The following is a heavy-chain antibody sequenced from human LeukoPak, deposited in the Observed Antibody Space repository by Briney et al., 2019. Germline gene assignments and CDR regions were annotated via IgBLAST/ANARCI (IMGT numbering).Heavy chain of an antibody. J-gene: IGHJ6*02. CDR1: GYTFTGYY. CDR3: ARQWGDYGSGSYWYYYYYYGMDV. Sequence: ASVKVSCKASGYTFTGYYIHWVRQAPGQGLEWMGWINPNSGGTNYAQKFQGRVTMTRDTSISTAYMELSRLRSDDTAVYYCARQWGDYGSGSYWYYYYYYGMDVWDQGTTVTVSS. D-gene: IGHD3-10*01. V-gene: IGHV1-2*02. CDR2: INPNSGGT.